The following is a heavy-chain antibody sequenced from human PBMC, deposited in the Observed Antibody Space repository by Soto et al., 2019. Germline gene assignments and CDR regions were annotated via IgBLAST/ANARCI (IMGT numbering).Heavy chain of an antibody. CDR3: ARGLRDIPARLDPFDI. J-gene: IGHJ3*02. D-gene: IGHD6-6*01. CDR2: INHSGST. V-gene: IGHV4-38-2*01. CDR1: GYSISLGYY. Sequence: SETLSLTCAVSGYSISLGYYWGWIRHPPGKGLELIGEINHSGSTNYNPSLKSRVTISVDTSKNQFSLKLSSVTAADTAVYYCARGLRDIPARLDPFDIWGQGTMVTLSS.